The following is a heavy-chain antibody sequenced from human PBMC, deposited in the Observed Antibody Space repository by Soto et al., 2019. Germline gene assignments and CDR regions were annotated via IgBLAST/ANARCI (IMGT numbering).Heavy chain of an antibody. CDR1: GFTFSSYS. J-gene: IGHJ4*02. CDR2: ISSSSSYI. CDR3: ARGSYYYGSGSYPGSY. D-gene: IGHD3-10*01. V-gene: IGHV3-21*01. Sequence: GGSLRLSCAASGFTFSSYSMNWVRQAPGKGLEWVSSISSSSSYIYYADSVKGRFTISRDNAKNSLYLQMNSLRAEDTAVYYCARGSYYYGSGSYPGSYWGQGTLVTV.